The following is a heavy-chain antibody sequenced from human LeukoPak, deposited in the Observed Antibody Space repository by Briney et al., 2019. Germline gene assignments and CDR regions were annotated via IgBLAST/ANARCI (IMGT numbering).Heavy chain of an antibody. J-gene: IGHJ4*02. Sequence: GGSLRLSCAASGFSFSSFAMAWVRQAPGKGLEWVSTITDSGNSAYYADSVQGRFTLSRDNSKDTLYLQMNRLRAEDTALYYCARAWVEYSSSSGSWFDYWGQGTLVTVSS. CDR3: ARAWVEYSSSSGSWFDY. D-gene: IGHD6-6*01. CDR1: GFSFSSFA. V-gene: IGHV3-23*01. CDR2: ITDSGNSA.